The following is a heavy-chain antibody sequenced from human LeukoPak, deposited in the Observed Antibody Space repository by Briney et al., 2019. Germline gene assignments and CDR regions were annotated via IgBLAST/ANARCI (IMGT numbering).Heavy chain of an antibody. V-gene: IGHV4-30-4*01. CDR1: GGSISSGDYY. CDR2: IYYSGST. J-gene: IGHJ4*02. CDR3: ARVIGIVGAIDY. D-gene: IGHD1-26*01. Sequence: SETLSLTCTVSGGSISSGDYYWSWIRQPPGKGLEWIGYIYYSGSTYYNPSLKSRVTISVDTSKNQFSLKLSSVTAADTAVYYCARVIGIVGAIDYWGQGTLVTVSS.